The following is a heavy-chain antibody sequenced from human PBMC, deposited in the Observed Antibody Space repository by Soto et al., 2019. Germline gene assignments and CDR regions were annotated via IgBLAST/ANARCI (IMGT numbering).Heavy chain of an antibody. CDR3: ARDLGSSWYPEYFQH. CDR1: GGSFSGYY. D-gene: IGHD6-13*01. Sequence: SETLSLTCAVYGGSFSGYYWTWIRQPPGTGLEWIGEINHSGSTNYNPSLKSRVTISVDTSKNQFSLKLTSVTAADTAVYYCARDLGSSWYPEYFQHWGQGTLVTVSS. J-gene: IGHJ1*01. V-gene: IGHV4-34*01. CDR2: INHSGST.